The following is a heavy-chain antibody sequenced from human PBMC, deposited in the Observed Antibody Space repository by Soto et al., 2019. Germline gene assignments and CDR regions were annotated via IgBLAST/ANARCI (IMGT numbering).Heavy chain of an antibody. J-gene: IGHJ6*02. CDR1: GGSISSGDYY. CDR3: ARVSPPNYYYYGMDV. V-gene: IGHV4-30-4*01. CDR2: IYYSGST. Sequence: QVQLQESGPGLVKPSQTLSLTCTVSGGSISSGDYYWGWIRQPLGKGLEWIGYIYYSGSTYYNPSLKSRVTISVDTSKNQFSLKLSSVTAADTAVYYCARVSPPNYYYYGMDVWGQGTTVTVSS.